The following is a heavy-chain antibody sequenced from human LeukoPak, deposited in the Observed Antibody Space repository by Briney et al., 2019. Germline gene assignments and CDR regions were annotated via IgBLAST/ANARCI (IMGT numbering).Heavy chain of an antibody. CDR2: IKQDGSEK. CDR3: ARDRTILEFDP. CDR1: GFTFSSYA. J-gene: IGHJ5*02. Sequence: GRSLRLSCAASGFTFSSYAMHWVRQAPGKGLEWVANIKQDGSEKYYVDSVKGRFTISRDNAKNSLYLQMNSLRAEDTAVYYCARDRTILEFDPWGQGTLVTVSS. V-gene: IGHV3-7*01. D-gene: IGHD3-3*01.